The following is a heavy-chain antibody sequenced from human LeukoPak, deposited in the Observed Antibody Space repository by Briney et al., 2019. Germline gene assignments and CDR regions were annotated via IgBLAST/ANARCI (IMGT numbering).Heavy chain of an antibody. J-gene: IGHJ3*02. CDR1: GFTFSDYY. CDR2: IFYRGGT. Sequence: GSLRLSCAASGFTFSDYYMSWIRQPPGKGLEWIGNIFYRGGTYYSPSLKSRVTISLDTSRNQFSLNLNSVTAADTAVYYCAKSNGYGLVDIWGQGTMVTVSS. V-gene: IGHV4-59*12. D-gene: IGHD5-18*01. CDR3: AKSNGYGLVDI.